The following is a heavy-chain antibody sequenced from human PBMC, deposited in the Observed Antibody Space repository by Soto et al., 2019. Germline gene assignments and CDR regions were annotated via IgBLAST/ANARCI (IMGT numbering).Heavy chain of an antibody. Sequence: GALRLSCSASGFTFSSYAMHWVRQAPGKGLEYVSAISSNGGSTYYADSVKGRFTISRDNSKNTLYLQMSSLRAEDTAVYYCVKDQFSAQEDDEYYYYYGMDVWGQGTTVTVSS. CDR2: ISSNGGST. CDR1: GFTFSSYA. J-gene: IGHJ6*02. V-gene: IGHV3-64D*06. CDR3: VKDQFSAQEDDEYYYYYGMDV. D-gene: IGHD1-1*01.